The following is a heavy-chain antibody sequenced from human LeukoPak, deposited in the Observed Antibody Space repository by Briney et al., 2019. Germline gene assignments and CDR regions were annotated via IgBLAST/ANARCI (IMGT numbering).Heavy chain of an antibody. V-gene: IGHV3-7*01. CDR1: GFIFSSYW. CDR2: IKQDGSEK. Sequence: GGSLRLSCAASGFIFSSYWMSRVRQAPGKGLEWVANIKQDGSEKYYVDSVKGRFTISRDNAKNSLYLQMNSLRAEDTAVYYCARILGDYGDAFDIWGQGTMVTVSS. J-gene: IGHJ3*02. D-gene: IGHD4-17*01. CDR3: ARILGDYGDAFDI.